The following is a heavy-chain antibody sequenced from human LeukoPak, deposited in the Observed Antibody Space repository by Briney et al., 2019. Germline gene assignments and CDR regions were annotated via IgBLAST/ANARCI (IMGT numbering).Heavy chain of an antibody. J-gene: IGHJ4*02. CDR2: TYYRSKWCF. V-gene: IGHV6-1*01. Sequence: SQTLSVTCAISLDSFSSNSAALNWIRQPPSRGLEWLGRTYYRSKWCFDYAVSVKSRIAINPDTSKNHFSLQLNSVTPDDTAVYDCARNIYSGSFPDWGQGTLVTVSS. CDR3: ARNIYSGSFPD. D-gene: IGHD1-26*01. CDR1: LDSFSSNSAA.